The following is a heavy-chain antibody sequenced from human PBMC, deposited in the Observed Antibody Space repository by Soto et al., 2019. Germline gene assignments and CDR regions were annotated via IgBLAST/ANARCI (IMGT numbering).Heavy chain of an antibody. CDR3: ARSNGWYEADACDM. V-gene: IGHV3-11*01. CDR1: GFTFGDYE. Sequence: QVQLVESGGGLVQPGGSLRLSCAASGFTFGDYEMSWIRQAAGKGPEWVSFLRRSGNTIYYAESVKGRFSIYRDNAGNSLYLQMERLRVEATATYFCARSNGWYEADACDMWVEGTMFSVSA. D-gene: IGHD6-19*01. J-gene: IGHJ3*02. CDR2: LRRSGNTI.